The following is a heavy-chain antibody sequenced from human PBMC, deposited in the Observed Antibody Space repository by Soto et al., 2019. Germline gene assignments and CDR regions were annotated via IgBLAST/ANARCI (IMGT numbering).Heavy chain of an antibody. CDR3: TLYVVVVTSIHNYFNY. CDR2: IKSKTDGEAT. CDR1: GFTFANAW. D-gene: IGHD2-21*02. Sequence: GGSLRLSCAASGFTFANAWMSWVRQAPGKGLEWVGRIKSKTDGEATDYAAPVKGRFSISRDDSKNTMFLQMNSLQIEDTAIYYCTLYVVVVTSIHNYFNYWGQGTRVTVSS. J-gene: IGHJ4*02. V-gene: IGHV3-15*01.